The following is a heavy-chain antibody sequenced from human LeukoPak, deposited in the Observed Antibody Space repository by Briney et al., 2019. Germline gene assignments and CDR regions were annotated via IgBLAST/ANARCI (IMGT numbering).Heavy chain of an antibody. D-gene: IGHD6-19*01. V-gene: IGHV3-21*01. Sequence: GGSLRLSCAASGFTFSTYTMNWVRQAPGKGLEWVSSIDSTSTYIYYADSLKGRFTISRDNSKNSLYLQMNSLRAEDTAVYYCARDPYSGGYGAYYYYYMDVWGKGTTVTVSS. CDR2: IDSTSTYI. CDR1: GFTFSTYT. J-gene: IGHJ6*03. CDR3: ARDPYSGGYGAYYYYYMDV.